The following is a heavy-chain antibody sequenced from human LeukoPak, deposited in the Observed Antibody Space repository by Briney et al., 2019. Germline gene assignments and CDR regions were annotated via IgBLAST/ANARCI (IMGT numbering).Heavy chain of an antibody. D-gene: IGHD1-26*01. Sequence: PGGSLRLSCAASGFLFRTYGMNWVRQAPGKGLEWVSSISSSSSYIYYADSVKGRFTISRDNAKNSLFLQMTSLRAEDTALYYCAPEVWELQGASDIWGQGTMVTVSS. V-gene: IGHV3-21*01. CDR3: APEVWELQGASDI. CDR1: GFLFRTYG. CDR2: ISSSSSYI. J-gene: IGHJ3*02.